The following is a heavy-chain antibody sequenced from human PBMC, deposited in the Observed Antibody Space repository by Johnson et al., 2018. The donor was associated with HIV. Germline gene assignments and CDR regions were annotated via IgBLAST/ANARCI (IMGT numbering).Heavy chain of an antibody. Sequence: VQLVESGVGLVQPGGSLRLSCAASGFTFTNAWMHWVRQAPGKGLAWVGRIKRKTDGETTDYTTPVKGRFTISRDDSKNTLYLQMNSLKTEDTAVYYCATDVPSAPYYNAFDIWGQGTMVTVSS. CDR3: ATDVPSAPYYNAFDI. J-gene: IGHJ3*02. D-gene: IGHD1-26*01. CDR2: IKRKTDGETT. V-gene: IGHV3-15*01. CDR1: GFTFTNAW.